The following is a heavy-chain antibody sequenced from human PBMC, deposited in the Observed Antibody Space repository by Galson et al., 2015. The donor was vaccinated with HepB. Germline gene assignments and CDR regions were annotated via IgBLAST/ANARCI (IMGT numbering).Heavy chain of an antibody. Sequence: SLRLSCAASGFTFDDYAMHWVRQAPGKGLEWVSGISWNSGSVGYTDSVKGRFTISRDNAKNSLYLQMNSLRAEDTALYYCAKDIQAVYGDYGFYMDVWGKGTTVTVSS. V-gene: IGHV3-9*01. J-gene: IGHJ6*03. CDR3: AKDIQAVYGDYGFYMDV. D-gene: IGHD4-17*01. CDR1: GFTFDDYA. CDR2: ISWNSGSV.